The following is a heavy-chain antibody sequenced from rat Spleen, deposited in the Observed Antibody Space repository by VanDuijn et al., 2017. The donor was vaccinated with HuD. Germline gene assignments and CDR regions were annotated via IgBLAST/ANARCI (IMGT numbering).Heavy chain of an antibody. CDR1: GHAITSSYR. CDR2: INSAGST. V-gene: IGHV3-3*01. CDR3: TSPPLRSGFYYVGY. D-gene: IGHD1-11*01. J-gene: IGHJ2*01. Sequence: EVQLQESGPGLVKPSQSLSLTCSVTGHAITSSYRWNWIRKLPGNKLDWMGYINSAGSTVYNPSLKSRISITRDTSKNQFFLQLSSVTPEDTATYFCTSPPLRSGFYYVGYWGQGVMVTVSS.